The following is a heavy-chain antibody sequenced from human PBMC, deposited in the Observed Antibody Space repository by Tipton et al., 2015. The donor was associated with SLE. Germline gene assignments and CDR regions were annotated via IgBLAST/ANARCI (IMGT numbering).Heavy chain of an antibody. J-gene: IGHJ6*02. CDR3: AKGSRGWPFYYYYYGMDV. V-gene: IGHV3-9*01. D-gene: IGHD2-15*01. CDR2: ISWNSGSI. Sequence: QLVQSGGGLVQPGRSLRLSCAASGFTFDDYAMHWVRQAPGKGLEWVSGISWNSGSIGYADSVKGRFTISRDNAKNSLYLQMNSLRAEDTALYYCAKGSRGWPFYYYYYGMDVWGQGTTVTVSS. CDR1: GFTFDDYA.